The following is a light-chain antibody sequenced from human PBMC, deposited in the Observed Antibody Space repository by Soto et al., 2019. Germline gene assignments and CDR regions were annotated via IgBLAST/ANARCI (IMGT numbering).Light chain of an antibody. V-gene: IGKV1-8*01. Sequence: AIRMTQSPFSLSASTGDRVTITCRASQGINTYLAWYQQKPGKAPKLLIYAASTLHIGVPAVFSGSGSGTDFTLTISCLQSEEFATYDCQQYYSYPPSFGGGTKVEIK. CDR2: AAS. CDR3: QQYYSYPPS. J-gene: IGKJ4*01. CDR1: QGINTY.